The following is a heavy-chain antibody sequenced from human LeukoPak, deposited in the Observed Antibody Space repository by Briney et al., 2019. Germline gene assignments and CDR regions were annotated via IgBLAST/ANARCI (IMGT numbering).Heavy chain of an antibody. V-gene: IGHV3-74*01. J-gene: IGHJ4*02. CDR1: GFTFSSYW. CDR3: AKIPLGSHWVDFDY. CDR2: INTDETIT. Sequence: PGGSPRLSCAASGFTFSSYWMHWVRQAPGKGLVWVSRINTDETITTYADSVKGRFTISRDNAKNTLYLQMNSLRGEDTAVYYCAKIPLGSHWVDFDYWGQGTLVTVSS. D-gene: IGHD3-10*01.